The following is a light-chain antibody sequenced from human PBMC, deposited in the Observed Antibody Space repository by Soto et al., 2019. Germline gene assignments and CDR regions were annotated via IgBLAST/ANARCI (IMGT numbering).Light chain of an antibody. Sequence: EIVMTQSPATLSAPPGERVTLSCRASQRINNKLAWYQQKPGQAPRLLIYDASNRATGIPARFSGSGSGTEFNLTISSLQSEDFGVYYCQQYNNWPRATFGGGTKVDIK. J-gene: IGKJ4*01. CDR2: DAS. CDR3: QQYNNWPRAT. V-gene: IGKV3D-15*01. CDR1: QRINNK.